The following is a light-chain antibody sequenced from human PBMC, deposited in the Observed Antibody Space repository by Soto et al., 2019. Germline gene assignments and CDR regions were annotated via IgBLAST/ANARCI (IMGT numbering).Light chain of an antibody. J-gene: IGKJ1*01. Sequence: DIQMTQSPSTLSXXXXXRSXXXGRASQSISSWLAWYQQKPGKAPKLLIYDASSLESGVPSRFSGSGSGTEFTLTISSLQPDDFATYYCQQYNSYPWTFGQGTKVDIK. CDR2: DAS. CDR1: QSISSW. CDR3: QQYNSYPWT. V-gene: IGKV1-5*01.